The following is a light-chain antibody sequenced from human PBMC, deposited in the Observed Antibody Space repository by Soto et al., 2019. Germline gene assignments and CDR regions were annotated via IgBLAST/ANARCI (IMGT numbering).Light chain of an antibody. CDR3: QQHDQGWT. J-gene: IGKJ1*01. Sequence: EMVMTQSPATLSVSLGERATLSCRASQSVRTKLVWYQQKPGQAPRLLIYGASTRATGIPARFSGSGYGTEFILTISSLQSEDFAVYYCQQHDQGWTFGQGTKVEIK. V-gene: IGKV3-15*01. CDR2: GAS. CDR1: QSVRTK.